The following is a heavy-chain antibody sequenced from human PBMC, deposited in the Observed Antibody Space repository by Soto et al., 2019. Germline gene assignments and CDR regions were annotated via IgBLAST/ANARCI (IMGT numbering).Heavy chain of an antibody. Sequence: NPSETLSLTCAVSGYSISSGYYWGWIRQPPGKGLEWIGSIYHSGSTYYNPSLKSRVTISVDTSKNQFSLKLSSVTAADTAVYYCARGPSSSGWYGEALDYWGQGTLVTVSS. V-gene: IGHV4-38-2*01. CDR1: GYSISSGYY. J-gene: IGHJ4*02. D-gene: IGHD6-19*01. CDR2: IYHSGST. CDR3: ARGPSSSGWYGEALDY.